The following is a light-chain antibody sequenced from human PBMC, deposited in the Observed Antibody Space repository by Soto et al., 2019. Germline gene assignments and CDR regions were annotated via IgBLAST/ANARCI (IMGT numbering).Light chain of an antibody. CDR1: QNVGSN. Sequence: EIVMTQSPVTLSVSPGERATLSCRASQNVGSNLAWYQQKPGLPPRLLIYGASTRATGLPARFSGSGSGTEFTFTINSLQSEDFAVYSCQQYNDWPITFGPGTKVDIK. CDR2: GAS. CDR3: QQYNDWPIT. J-gene: IGKJ3*01. V-gene: IGKV3-15*01.